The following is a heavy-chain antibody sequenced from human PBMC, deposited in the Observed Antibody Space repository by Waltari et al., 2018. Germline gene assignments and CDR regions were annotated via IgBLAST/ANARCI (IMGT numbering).Heavy chain of an antibody. Sequence: QVQLQESGPGLVKPSETLSLTCTVSGGAISSYYWSWIRQTAGKGLEWIGRIYTSGSTNYNPSLKSRVTISVDKSKNQFSLKLSSVTAADTAVYYCARLGGTTVTTGYFDYWGQGTLVTVSS. CDR2: IYTSGST. J-gene: IGHJ4*02. CDR3: ARLGGTTVTTGYFDY. V-gene: IGHV4-4*07. D-gene: IGHD4-17*01. CDR1: GGAISSYY.